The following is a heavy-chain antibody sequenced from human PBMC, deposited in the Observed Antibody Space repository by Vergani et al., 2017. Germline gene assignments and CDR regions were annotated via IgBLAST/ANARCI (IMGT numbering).Heavy chain of an antibody. V-gene: IGHV3-66*02. CDR3: ARAFEGPSEGATTFYAFDI. CDR2: IYSGDET. J-gene: IGHJ3*02. D-gene: IGHD1-26*01. CDR1: GSTVSGNY. Sequence: ELQLVESGGGLVQPGGSLRLSCAASGSTVSGNYMTWVRQAPGKGLEWVSHIYSGDETYYADSVKGRVTISRDTSKNTLHLQINNLRVEDTAVYYCARAFEGPSEGATTFYAFDIWGQGTMVTVSS.